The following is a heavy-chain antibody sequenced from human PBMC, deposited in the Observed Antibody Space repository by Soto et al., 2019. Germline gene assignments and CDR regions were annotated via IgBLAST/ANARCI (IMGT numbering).Heavy chain of an antibody. D-gene: IGHD5-12*01. J-gene: IGHJ4*02. CDR1: GGSIISYY. Sequence: SETLSLTCTVSGGSIISYYWSWILQPPGKGLEWIGYIYYSGSTNYNPSLKSRVTISVDTSKNQFSLKLSSVTAADTAVYYCARRVGYSGYDRFDYWGQGTLVTVSS. V-gene: IGHV4-59*08. CDR2: IYYSGST. CDR3: ARRVGYSGYDRFDY.